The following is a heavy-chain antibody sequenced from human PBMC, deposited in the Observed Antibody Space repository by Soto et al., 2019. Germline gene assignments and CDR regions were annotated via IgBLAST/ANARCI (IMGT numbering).Heavy chain of an antibody. CDR3: ARDGDPGYSFWSGPLGGGRFDP. Sequence: QVQLVQSGAEVKEPGSSVNVSCKTSGGTFGNTAVTWVRQAPGQGLEWIGGIVPMFGTANYAQKFRGRVTITANESTCXAYMELSSLRSDDTAVYYCARDGDPGYSFWSGPLGGGRFDPWGQGTLVTVSS. CDR2: IVPMFGTA. D-gene: IGHD3-3*01. J-gene: IGHJ5*02. CDR1: GGTFGNTA. V-gene: IGHV1-69*12.